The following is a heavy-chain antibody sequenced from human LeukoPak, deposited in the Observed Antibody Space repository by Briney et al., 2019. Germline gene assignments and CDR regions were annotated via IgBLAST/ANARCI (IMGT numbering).Heavy chain of an antibody. V-gene: IGHV3-23*01. CDR2: ISGSGGST. CDR3: AKDPGGAVAGTDHFDY. D-gene: IGHD6-19*01. CDR1: GFTFSSYS. J-gene: IGHJ4*02. Sequence: GGSLRLSCAASGFTFSSYSMNWVRQAPGKGLEWVSAISGSGGSTYYADSVKGRFTISRDNSKNTLYLQMNSLRAEDTAVYYCAKDPGGAVAGTDHFDYWGQGTLVTVSS.